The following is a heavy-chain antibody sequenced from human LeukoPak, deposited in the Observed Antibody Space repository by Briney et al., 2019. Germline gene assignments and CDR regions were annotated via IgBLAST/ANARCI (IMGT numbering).Heavy chain of an antibody. CDR1: GYTFSGNF. V-gene: IGHV1-2*02. J-gene: IGHJ4*02. Sequence: ASVKVSCKASGYTFSGNFIHWVRQAPGLGLEWMGWINPNTGGTNSAEKFQGRVTLTRDTSLTTAYMELTSLRSDDTAAYYCARDPPAYPCTTTRCYPEVDYWGQGTLVTVSS. CDR3: ARDPPAYPCTTTRCYPEVDY. CDR2: INPNTGGT. D-gene: IGHD2-2*01.